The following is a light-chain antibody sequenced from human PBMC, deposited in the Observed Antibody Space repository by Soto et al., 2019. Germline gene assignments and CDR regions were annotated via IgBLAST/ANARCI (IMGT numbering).Light chain of an antibody. J-gene: IGLJ1*01. Sequence: QSVLTQPPSASGTPGQKVTISCSGSSSNIGDNYVYWHQQLPGTAPKLLIYRNNQQPSGVPDRFSGSKSGTSASLAISGLRSEDEADYYCAAWDDSLSGYVFGPGTKLTVL. V-gene: IGLV1-47*01. CDR2: RNN. CDR3: AAWDDSLSGYV. CDR1: SSNIGDNY.